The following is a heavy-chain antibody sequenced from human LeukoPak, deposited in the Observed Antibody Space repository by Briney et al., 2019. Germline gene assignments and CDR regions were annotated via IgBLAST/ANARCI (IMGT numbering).Heavy chain of an antibody. CDR2: INHSGST. Sequence: SETLSLTCAVYGGSFSGYYWSWIRQPPGKGLEWIGEINHSGSTNYHPPLKSRVTISVDTSKNQFSLKLSSVTAADTAVYYCARGRGSSIDYWGQGTLVTVSS. V-gene: IGHV4-34*01. CDR3: ARGRGSSIDY. CDR1: GGSFSGYY. D-gene: IGHD6-13*01. J-gene: IGHJ4*02.